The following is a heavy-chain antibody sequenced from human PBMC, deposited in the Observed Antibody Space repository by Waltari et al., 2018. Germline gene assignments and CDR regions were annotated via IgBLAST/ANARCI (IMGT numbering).Heavy chain of an antibody. D-gene: IGHD6-6*01. V-gene: IGHV4-34*01. J-gene: IGHJ4*02. CDR2: INHSGSP. Sequence: QVQLQQWGAGLLKPSETLSLTCAVYGGSFSGYYWSWIRQPPGKGLGWVGEINHSGSPNYNPALKRRATISVDTSKNQFSLKLSSVTAADTAVYYWARGYSSSSFDYWGQGTLVTVSS. CDR1: GGSFSGYY. CDR3: ARGYSSSSFDY.